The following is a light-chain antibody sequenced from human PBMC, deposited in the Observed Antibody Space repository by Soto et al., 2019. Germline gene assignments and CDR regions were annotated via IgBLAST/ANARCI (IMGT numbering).Light chain of an antibody. CDR1: SSDVGSYNY. J-gene: IGLJ2*01. V-gene: IGLV2-14*01. Sequence: QSALTQPASVSGSPGQSITISCTGTSSDVGSYNYVSWYQQHPGKAPKLMIYDVSNRPSGVSNRFSGSKSGNTASLTISGLQSEYESDYYCTSYSSSSTLLFGGGTKLTVL. CDR2: DVS. CDR3: TSYSSSSTLL.